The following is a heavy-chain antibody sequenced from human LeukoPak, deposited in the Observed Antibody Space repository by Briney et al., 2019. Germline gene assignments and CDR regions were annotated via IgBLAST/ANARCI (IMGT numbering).Heavy chain of an antibody. CDR3: RFLTSNSDF. V-gene: IGHV3-73*01. J-gene: IGHJ4*02. D-gene: IGHD2/OR15-2a*01. CDR1: GFIFSDSA. Sequence: PGGSLKLSCAASGFIFSDSAVHWVRQASGTGLEWVGRIRNKANSYATAYTASMEGRFTISRDDSKNTAYLQMNSLRSEDTAVYYCRFLTSNSDFWGRGILVTVSS. CDR2: IRNKANSYAT.